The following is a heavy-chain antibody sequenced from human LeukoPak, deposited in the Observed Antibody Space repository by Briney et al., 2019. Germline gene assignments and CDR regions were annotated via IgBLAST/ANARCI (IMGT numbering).Heavy chain of an antibody. CDR3: ARARFLEWLDYYYYYMDV. V-gene: IGHV1-69*13. CDR2: IIPIFGTA. J-gene: IGHJ6*03. CDR1: GYIFASYG. D-gene: IGHD3-3*01. Sequence: GASVKVSCKASGYIFASYGISWVRQAPGQGLEWMGGIIPIFGTANYAQKFQGRVTITADESTSTAYMELSSLRSEDTAVYYCARARFLEWLDYYYYYMDVWGKGTTVTVSS.